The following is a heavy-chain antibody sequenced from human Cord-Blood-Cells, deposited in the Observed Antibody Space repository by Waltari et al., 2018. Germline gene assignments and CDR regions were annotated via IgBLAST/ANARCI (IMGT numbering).Heavy chain of an antibody. CDR2: INPNSGGT. J-gene: IGHJ3*02. CDR3: ARDPSLGIGAFDI. V-gene: IGHV1-2*02. D-gene: IGHD7-27*01. Sequence: QVQLVQSGAEVKKPRASVKVSCKASGYTFTAYYMPWVRQAPGQGLEWMGWINPNSGGTNYAQKFQGRVTMTRDTSISTAYMELSRLRSDDTAVYYCARDPSLGIGAFDIWGQGTMVTVSS. CDR1: GYTFTAYY.